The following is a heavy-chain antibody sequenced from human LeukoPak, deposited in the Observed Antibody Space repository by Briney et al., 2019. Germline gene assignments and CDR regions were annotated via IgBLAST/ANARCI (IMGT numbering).Heavy chain of an antibody. V-gene: IGHV3-23*01. CDR1: GFTFNNYG. D-gene: IGHD1-26*01. Sequence: GGSLRLSCAASGFTFNNYGISWVRQAPGKGLEWVSGISGSGRPTYYADSVKGRFTISRDNSKNTVYLQMNSLRAEDTAVYYCARGGGSYYHYFDYWGQGTLVTVSS. CDR3: ARGGGSYYHYFDY. CDR2: ISGSGRPT. J-gene: IGHJ4*02.